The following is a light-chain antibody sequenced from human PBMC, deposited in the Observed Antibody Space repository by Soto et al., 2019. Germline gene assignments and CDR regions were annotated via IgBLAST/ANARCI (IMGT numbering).Light chain of an antibody. Sequence: QSVLTKPASVSGSPAQSITISCPGTSSDVGLYDYDSWYQQHPGKAPQLMIYAVSNRPSEVSNRFSASKSGNTASLFISGLQAEDEADYYYSSYTSDSSYVFGSGTKVTVL. V-gene: IGLV2-14*01. CDR3: SSYTSDSSYV. J-gene: IGLJ1*01. CDR2: AVS. CDR1: SSDVGLYDY.